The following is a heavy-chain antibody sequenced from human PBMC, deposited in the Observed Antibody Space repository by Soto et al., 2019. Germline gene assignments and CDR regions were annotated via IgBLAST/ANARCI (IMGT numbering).Heavy chain of an antibody. CDR3: ARDLDSGSYFRYFQH. V-gene: IGHV3-30-3*01. CDR1: GFTFSSYA. Sequence: QVQLVESGGGVVQPGRSLRLSCAASGFTFSSYAMHWVRQAPGKGLEWVAVISYDGSNKYYADSVKGRFTISRDNSKNTLYLQMNSLRAEDTAGYYCARDLDSGSYFRYFQHWGQGTLVTGAS. D-gene: IGHD1-26*01. J-gene: IGHJ1*01. CDR2: ISYDGSNK.